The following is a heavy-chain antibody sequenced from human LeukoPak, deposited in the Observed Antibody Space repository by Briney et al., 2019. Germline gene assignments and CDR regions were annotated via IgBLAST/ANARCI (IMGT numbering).Heavy chain of an antibody. CDR2: ISYDKTNK. CDR1: GFSFSNYA. J-gene: IGHJ4*02. V-gene: IGHV3-30-3*01. CDR3: ARSPLGPTRLYYFDY. D-gene: IGHD7-27*01. Sequence: GGSLRLSCAASGFSFSNYAMHWVRQAPGKGLEWVTLISYDKTNKYYADSVKGRFTISRDNSKNTLYLQVNSLGTEDSAVYYCARSPLGPTRLYYFDYWGQGTLVTVAS.